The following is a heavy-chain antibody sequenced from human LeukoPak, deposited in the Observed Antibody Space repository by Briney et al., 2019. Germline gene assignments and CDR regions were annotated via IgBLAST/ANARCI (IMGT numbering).Heavy chain of an antibody. CDR2: ISYDGSHK. CDR1: GFTFSGYG. Sequence: GRSLRLSCAASGFTFSGYGMHWVRQAPGKGLEWVAVISYDGSHKYYADCVKGRFTISRDSSKNTLYLQMNSLKAEDTAVYYCAKDSCGGDCYSFDYWGQGTLVTVSS. D-gene: IGHD2-21*02. CDR3: AKDSCGGDCYSFDY. V-gene: IGHV3-30*18. J-gene: IGHJ4*02.